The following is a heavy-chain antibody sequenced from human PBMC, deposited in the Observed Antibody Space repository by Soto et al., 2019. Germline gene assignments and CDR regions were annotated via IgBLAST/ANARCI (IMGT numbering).Heavy chain of an antibody. J-gene: IGHJ6*02. CDR2: TYYRSKWYN. Sequence: PSQTLSLTCAISGDSVSSNSAAWNWIRQSPSRGLEWLGRTYYRSKWYNDYAVSVKSRITINPDTSKNQFSLQLNSVTPEDTAVYYCARGRVATIRGARYYYGMDVWGQGTTVTVSS. CDR1: GDSVSSNSAA. V-gene: IGHV6-1*01. CDR3: ARGRVATIRGARYYYGMDV. D-gene: IGHD5-12*01.